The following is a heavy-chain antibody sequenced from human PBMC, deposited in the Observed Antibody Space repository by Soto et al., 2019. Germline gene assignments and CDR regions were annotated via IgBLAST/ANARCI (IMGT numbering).Heavy chain of an antibody. CDR2: IIPIFGTA. J-gene: IGHJ4*02. D-gene: IGHD2-15*01. V-gene: IGHV1-69*01. CDR1: GGTFSSYA. Sequence: QVQLVQSGAEVKKPGSSVKVSCKASGGTFSSYAISWVRQAPGQGLEWMGGIIPIFGTANYAQKFQGRVTITADESTSTAYMELSSVRYEDTAVYYCARAGCSRGGSCYTIDYWGQGTLVTVSS. CDR3: ARAGCSRGGSCYTIDY.